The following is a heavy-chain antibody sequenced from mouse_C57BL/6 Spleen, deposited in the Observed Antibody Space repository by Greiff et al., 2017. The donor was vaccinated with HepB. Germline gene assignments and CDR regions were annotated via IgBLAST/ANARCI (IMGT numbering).Heavy chain of an antibody. CDR3: ARGITALFDY. Sequence: VQLQQPGAELVKPGASVKLSCKASGYTFTSYWMHWVEQRPGQGLEWIGMIHTNSGSTNYNEKFKSKATLTVNKSSSTAYMQLSSLTSEDSAVYYCARGITALFDYWGQGTTLTVSS. J-gene: IGHJ2*01. D-gene: IGHD2-4*01. V-gene: IGHV1-64*01. CDR1: GYTFTSYW. CDR2: IHTNSGST.